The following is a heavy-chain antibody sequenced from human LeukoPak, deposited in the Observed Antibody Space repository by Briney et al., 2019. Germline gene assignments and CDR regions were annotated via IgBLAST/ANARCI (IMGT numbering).Heavy chain of an antibody. J-gene: IGHJ4*02. CDR3: ARDGSGSYFDYCDY. V-gene: IGHV1-46*01. CDR1: GYTFINYY. Sequence: ASVKVSCKASGYTFINYYLHWVRQAPGQGLEWMGIINPSGGSTSYSQKFQGRVTMTRDTSTSTVYMELSSLRSEDTAVFYCARDGSGSYFDYCDYWGQGTLVTVSS. D-gene: IGHD1-26*01. CDR2: INPSGGST.